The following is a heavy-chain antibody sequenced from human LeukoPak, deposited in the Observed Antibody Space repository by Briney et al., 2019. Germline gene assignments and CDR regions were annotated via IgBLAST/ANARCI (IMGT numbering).Heavy chain of an antibody. J-gene: IGHJ4*02. Sequence: GGSLRLSCAASGFTVSSNYMSWVRQAPGKGLEWVSVIYSGGSTYYVDSVKGRFTISRDNSKNTLYLQMNSLRAEDTAVYYCAREKSSSWYGPFDYWGQGTLVTVSS. V-gene: IGHV3-66*01. D-gene: IGHD6-13*01. CDR3: AREKSSSWYGPFDY. CDR1: GFTVSSNY. CDR2: IYSGGST.